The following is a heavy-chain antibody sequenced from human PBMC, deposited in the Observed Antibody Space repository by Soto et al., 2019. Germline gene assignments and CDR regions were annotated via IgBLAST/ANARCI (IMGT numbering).Heavy chain of an antibody. CDR3: ARRGLVGATTFDY. V-gene: IGHV4-39*01. Sequence: ETLSLTCTVSGGSISSSSYYWDWIRQPPGKGLEWIGSIYYSGSTYYNPSLKSRVTISADTSKSQFSLKLSSVTAADTAVYYCARRGLVGATTFDYWGQGTLVTVSS. CDR2: IYYSGST. D-gene: IGHD1-26*01. CDR1: GGSISSSSYY. J-gene: IGHJ4*02.